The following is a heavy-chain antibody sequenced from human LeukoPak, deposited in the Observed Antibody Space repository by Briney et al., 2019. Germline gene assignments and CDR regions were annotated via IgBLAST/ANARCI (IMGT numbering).Heavy chain of an antibody. CDR1: GYSISTGYY. CDR3: AKVRRDIVATIPAYFDY. J-gene: IGHJ4*02. Sequence: PSETLSLTCTVSGYSISTGYYWDWLRQPPGEGLEWIGTFYHGGSTYYNPSLKSRVTISVDTSKNQFSLKLNSVTAADTAVYYCAKVRRDIVATIPAYFDYWGQGTLVTVSS. D-gene: IGHD5-12*01. V-gene: IGHV4-38-2*02. CDR2: FYHGGST.